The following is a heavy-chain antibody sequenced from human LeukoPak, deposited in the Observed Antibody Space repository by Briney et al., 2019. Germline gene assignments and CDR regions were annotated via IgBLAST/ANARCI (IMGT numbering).Heavy chain of an antibody. Sequence: GGSLRLSCAASGFTFSSYWMQWVRQAPGKGLVWVSRIDGDGSSTFYADSVKGRFTISRDNSKNTLSLQMSSLRPEDTAVYYCVRASGIVGSTMYFDSWGQGTLVTVSS. CDR3: VRASGIVGSTMYFDS. V-gene: IGHV3-74*01. J-gene: IGHJ4*02. CDR2: IDGDGSST. D-gene: IGHD1-26*01. CDR1: GFTFSSYW.